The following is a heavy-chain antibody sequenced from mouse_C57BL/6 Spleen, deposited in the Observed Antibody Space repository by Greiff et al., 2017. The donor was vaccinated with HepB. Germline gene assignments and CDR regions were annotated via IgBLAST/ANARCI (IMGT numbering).Heavy chain of an antibody. Sequence: EVKLVESGGGLVKPGGSLKLSCAASGFTFSDYGMHWVRQAPEKGLEWVAYISSGRSTIYYADTVKGRFTISRDNAKNTLYLQMTSLRSEDTAMYYCARSGDPRFAYWGQGTPVTVAA. CDR2: ISSGRSTI. J-gene: IGHJ3*01. CDR1: GFTFSDYG. CDR3: ARSGDPRFAY. V-gene: IGHV5-17*01.